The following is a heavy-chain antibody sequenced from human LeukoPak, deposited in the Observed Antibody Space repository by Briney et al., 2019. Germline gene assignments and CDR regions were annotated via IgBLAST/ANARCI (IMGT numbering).Heavy chain of an antibody. CDR3: ASGSSQPSNSCRNYYYCYGMDV. V-gene: IGHV1-18*01. CDR2: ISAYNGNT. Sequence: ASVKVSCKASGYTFSSYGINWVRQAPGQGLEWMGWISAYNGNTNYAQHLQGRVTMTTDTSTSTAYMELRSLRSDDTAVYYCASGSSQPSNSCRNYYYCYGMDVWGQGTTVTVSS. CDR1: GYTFSSYG. J-gene: IGHJ6*02. D-gene: IGHD2-2*01.